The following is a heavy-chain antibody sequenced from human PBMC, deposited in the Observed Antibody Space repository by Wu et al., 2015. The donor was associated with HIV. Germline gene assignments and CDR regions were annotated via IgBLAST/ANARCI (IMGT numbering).Heavy chain of an antibody. CDR2: INPSSGST. CDR3: ARAGGFCSGTSCLDL. CDR1: AYTFTDYY. J-gene: IGHJ5*02. V-gene: IGHV1-46*01. Sequence: QVQLVQSGAEVKKPGASVKISCKASAYTFTDYYIHWVRQSPGHGLEWVGIINPSSGSTSYAQKFKGRVTMTRDTSTATVYMELSNLRSEDTAVYSCARAGGFCSGTSCLDLWGQGTLVTVFS. D-gene: IGHD2-2*03.